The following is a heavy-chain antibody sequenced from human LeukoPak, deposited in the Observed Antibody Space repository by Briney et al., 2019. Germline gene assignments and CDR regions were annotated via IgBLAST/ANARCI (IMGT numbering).Heavy chain of an antibody. D-gene: IGHD3-10*01. Sequence: GASVKVSCKASEYTFTTYYIHWVRQAPGQGLEWMGRISPGSGGTNYAQKFQGRVTMTGDTSISTAYMELSRLRSDATAVYYCARGSGRYYVGYWYFDLWGRGTLVTVTS. CDR2: ISPGSGGT. V-gene: IGHV1-2*06. J-gene: IGHJ2*01. CDR3: ARGSGRYYVGYWYFDL. CDR1: EYTFTTYY.